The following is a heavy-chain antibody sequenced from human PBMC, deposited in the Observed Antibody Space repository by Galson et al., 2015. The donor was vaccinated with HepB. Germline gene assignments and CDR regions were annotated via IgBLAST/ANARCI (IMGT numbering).Heavy chain of an antibody. J-gene: IGHJ5*02. CDR1: GYTFSTYS. D-gene: IGHD2-15*01. CDR2: INPYNRDT. CDR3: ARGALVAVVGGTLNNWFDP. V-gene: IGHV1-18*01. Sequence: SVKVSCKASGYTFSTYSITWVRQAPGQGLEWMGWINPYNRDTNYARKFQGRVTMTTDTLTSTAYMELRGLRSDDTAVYYCARGALVAVVGGTLNNWFDPWGQGTQVTVSS.